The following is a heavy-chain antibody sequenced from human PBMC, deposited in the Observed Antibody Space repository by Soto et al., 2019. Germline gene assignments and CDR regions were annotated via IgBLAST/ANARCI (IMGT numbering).Heavy chain of an antibody. D-gene: IGHD6-19*01. CDR2: INHSGST. CDR1: GGSFSGYY. J-gene: IGHJ6*02. CDR3: ARDGWYYYYYGMDV. V-gene: IGHV4-34*01. Sequence: SENLCLPYAGYGGSFSGYYWSWIRQPPGKGLEWIGEINHSGSTNYNPSLKSRVTISVDTSKNQFSLKLSSVTAADTAVYYCARDGWYYYYYGMDVWGQGTTVT.